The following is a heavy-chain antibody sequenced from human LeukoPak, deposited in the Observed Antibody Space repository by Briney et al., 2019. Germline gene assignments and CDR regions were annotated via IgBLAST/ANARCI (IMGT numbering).Heavy chain of an antibody. Sequence: PERTLRLSCAASGFTFGSYCMNWVRQAPGKGLEGVSSISSSSSYIYYADSVKGRFTISRDNAKNSLYLQMNSLRAEDTAVYYCARGSYDYVWGSYRPEDYFDYWGQGTLVTVSS. J-gene: IGHJ4*02. CDR3: ARGSYDYVWGSYRPEDYFDY. D-gene: IGHD3-16*02. CDR1: GFTFGSYC. V-gene: IGHV3-21*01. CDR2: ISSSSSYI.